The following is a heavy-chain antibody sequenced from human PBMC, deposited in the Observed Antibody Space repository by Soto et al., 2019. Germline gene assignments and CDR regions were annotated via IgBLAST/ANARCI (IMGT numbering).Heavy chain of an antibody. CDR3: ARGAYSGSSAFWFDP. Sequence: QTLSLTCAISGDSVSSNSASCNLIMQSPSRGLEWLGRTYYRSKWYNDYAVSVKSRITINPDTSKNQFSLQLNSVTPEDTAVYYCARGAYSGSSAFWFDPWGQGTLVTVSS. D-gene: IGHD6-6*01. V-gene: IGHV6-1*01. CDR1: GDSVSSNSAS. J-gene: IGHJ5*02. CDR2: TYYRSKWYN.